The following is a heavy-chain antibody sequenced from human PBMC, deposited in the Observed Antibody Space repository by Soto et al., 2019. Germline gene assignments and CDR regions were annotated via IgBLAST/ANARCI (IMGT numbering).Heavy chain of an antibody. J-gene: IGHJ4*02. Sequence: GGSLRLSCGASGFTFSVYAMTWVRQAPGKGLEWVSAISGNGGSTYYADSVKGRFTISRDNSKSTLHLQMNSLRVEDTAVYYCARTRTAFYRYYFDSWGQGALVTVSS. D-gene: IGHD2-21*02. CDR1: GFTFSVYA. CDR2: ISGNGGST. CDR3: ARTRTAFYRYYFDS. V-gene: IGHV3-23*01.